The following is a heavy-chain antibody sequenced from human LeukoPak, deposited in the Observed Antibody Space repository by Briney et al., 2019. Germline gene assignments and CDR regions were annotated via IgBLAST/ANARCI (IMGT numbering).Heavy chain of an antibody. CDR2: IYYSGST. J-gene: IGHJ6*02. D-gene: IGHD3-3*01. CDR3: ARTIRHGMDV. Sequence: SETLSLTCTVSGGSISSYYWSWIRQPPGKGLEWIGCIYYSGSTNYNPSLKSRVTISVDTSKNQFSLKLSSVTAADTAVYYCARTIRHGMDVWGQGTTVTVSS. V-gene: IGHV4-59*08. CDR1: GGSISSYY.